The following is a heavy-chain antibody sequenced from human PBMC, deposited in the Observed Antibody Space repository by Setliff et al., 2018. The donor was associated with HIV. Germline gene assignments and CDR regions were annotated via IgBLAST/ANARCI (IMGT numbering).Heavy chain of an antibody. Sequence: GASVKVSCKASGYTFTSYGISWVRQAPGQGLEWMGWISAYNGDTNYAQKLQGRVTMTTDTSTSTAYMELGSLRSDDTAVYYCARDNKVAPLDFWGQGTLVTVSS. CDR3: ARDNKVAPLDF. CDR2: ISAYNGDT. J-gene: IGHJ4*02. D-gene: IGHD5-12*01. CDR1: GYTFTSYG. V-gene: IGHV1-18*01.